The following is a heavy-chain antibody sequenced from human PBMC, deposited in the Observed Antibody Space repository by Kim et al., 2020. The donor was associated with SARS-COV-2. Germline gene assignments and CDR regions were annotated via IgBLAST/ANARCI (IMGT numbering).Heavy chain of an antibody. CDR1: GGSISSYY. V-gene: IGHV4-59*13. J-gene: IGHJ5*02. D-gene: IGHD3-9*01. CDR2: IYYSGST. Sequence: SETLSLTCTVSGGSISSYYWSWIRQPPGKGLEWIGYIYYSGSTNYNPSLKSRVTISVDTSKNQFSLKLSSVTAADTAVYYCARAGSERYFDWLTNWFDPWGQGTLVTASS. CDR3: ARAGSERYFDWLTNWFDP.